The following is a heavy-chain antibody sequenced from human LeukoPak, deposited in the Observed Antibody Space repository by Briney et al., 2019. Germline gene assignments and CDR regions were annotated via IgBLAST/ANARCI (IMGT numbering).Heavy chain of an antibody. D-gene: IGHD2-15*01. V-gene: IGHV1-69*13. Sequence: SVKVSCKASGGTFSSYAISWVRQAPGQGLEWMGGTIPIFGTANYAQKFQGRVTITADESTSTAYMELSSLRSEDTAVYYCARTPMGLGYCSGGSCYGYYGMDVWGQGTTVTVSS. J-gene: IGHJ6*02. CDR3: ARTPMGLGYCSGGSCYGYYGMDV. CDR1: GGTFSSYA. CDR2: TIPIFGTA.